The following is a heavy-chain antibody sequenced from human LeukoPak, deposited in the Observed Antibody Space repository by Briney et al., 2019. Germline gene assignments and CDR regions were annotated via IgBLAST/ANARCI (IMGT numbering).Heavy chain of an antibody. CDR2: FDPEDGET. CDR1: GYTLTELS. D-gene: IGHD3-10*01. V-gene: IGHV1-24*01. Sequence: ASVKVSCKVSGYTLTELSMHWVRQAPGKGLEWMGVFDPEDGETIYAQKFQGRVTMTEDTSTDTAYMELSSLRSEDTAVYYCATTNYGSGSYYPDYWGQGTLVTVSS. CDR3: ATTNYGSGSYYPDY. J-gene: IGHJ4*02.